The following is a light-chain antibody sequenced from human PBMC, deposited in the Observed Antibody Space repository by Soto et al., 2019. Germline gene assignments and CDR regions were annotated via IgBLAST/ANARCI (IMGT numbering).Light chain of an antibody. CDR2: EGS. CDR1: SSDVGNYNL. J-gene: IGLJ2*01. Sequence: QSVLTQPASVSGSPGQSITISCTGTSSDVGNYNLASWYQQFPGKAPKLIIYEGSRRPSGVSNRFSGSKSGNTASLTISGLQAEDEADYYCCSYAGSFTFDVFGGGTKLTVL. V-gene: IGLV2-23*03. CDR3: CSYAGSFTFDV.